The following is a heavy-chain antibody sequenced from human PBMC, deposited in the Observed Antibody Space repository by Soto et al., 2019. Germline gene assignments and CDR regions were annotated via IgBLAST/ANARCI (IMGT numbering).Heavy chain of an antibody. D-gene: IGHD3-3*01. CDR2: INPSGGST. V-gene: IGHV1-46*01. Sequence: ASVKVSCKASGYTFTSYYMHWVRQAPGQGLEWMGIINPSGGSTSYAQKFQGRVTMTRDTSTSAVYMELSSLRSEDTAVYYCARTWRRITIFGVVKAPGRIKWGYGMDVWGQGTTVTVSS. CDR3: ARTWRRITIFGVVKAPGRIKWGYGMDV. J-gene: IGHJ6*02. CDR1: GYTFTSYY.